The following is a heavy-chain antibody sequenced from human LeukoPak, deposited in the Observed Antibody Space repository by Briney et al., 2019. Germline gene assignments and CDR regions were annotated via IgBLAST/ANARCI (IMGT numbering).Heavy chain of an antibody. CDR1: GFTFSSYC. CDR3: ASGRWSDYLDH. V-gene: IGHV3-33*05. D-gene: IGHD3-3*01. J-gene: IGHJ4*02. Sequence: RGSLRLSCAASGFTFSSYCMRWVRQAPGKGLEWVAVISYDGSNKYSADSVKGRFTISRDNSKNTLYLQMNSLRGDDTAVYYCASGRWSDYLDHWGQGTLVTVSS. CDR2: ISYDGSNK.